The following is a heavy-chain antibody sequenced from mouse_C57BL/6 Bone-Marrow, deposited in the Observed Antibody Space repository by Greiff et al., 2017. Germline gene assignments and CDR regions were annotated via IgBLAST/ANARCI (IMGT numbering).Heavy chain of an antibody. V-gene: IGHV1-77*01. CDR3: ARSWFAY. CDR2: IGPGSGST. Sequence: QVQLQQSGAELVKPGASVKISCKASGYTFTDYYINWVKQRPGQGLEWIGKIGPGSGSTYSNEKFKGKANMTADKSYSTAYMQLSSLTSEDSAVDFCARSWFAYWGQGTLVTVSA. CDR1: GYTFTDYY. J-gene: IGHJ3*01.